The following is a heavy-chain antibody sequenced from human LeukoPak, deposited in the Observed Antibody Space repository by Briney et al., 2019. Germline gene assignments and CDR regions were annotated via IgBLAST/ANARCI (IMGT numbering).Heavy chain of an antibody. CDR1: GFTFSNYG. D-gene: IGHD3-10*01. Sequence: GGSLRLSCAASGFTFSNYGMHWVRQAPGKGLEWMAFIRFDGSTKYYADSVKDRFTISRDNSKNTLYLQMNSLRSDDTAVYYCARRMVRGEWDPWGQGTLVTVSS. CDR3: ARRMVRGEWDP. CDR2: IRFDGSTK. J-gene: IGHJ5*02. V-gene: IGHV3-30*02.